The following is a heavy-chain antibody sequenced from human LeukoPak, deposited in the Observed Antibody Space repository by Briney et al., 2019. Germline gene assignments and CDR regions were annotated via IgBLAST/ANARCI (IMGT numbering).Heavy chain of an antibody. V-gene: IGHV4-38-2*02. CDR3: ARYSPKPNFDY. Sequence: SETLSLTCTVSGYSISSGYYWGWIRQPPGKGLEWIGSIYYSGSTYYNPSLKSRVTISVDTSKNQFSLKLSSVTAADTAVCYCARYSPKPNFDYWGQGTLVTVSS. D-gene: IGHD4-11*01. CDR1: GYSISSGYY. J-gene: IGHJ4*02. CDR2: IYYSGST.